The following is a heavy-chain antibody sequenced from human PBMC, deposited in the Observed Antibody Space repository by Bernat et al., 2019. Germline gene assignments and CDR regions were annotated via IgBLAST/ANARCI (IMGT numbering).Heavy chain of an antibody. CDR1: GFHFSTYV. J-gene: IGHJ5*02. V-gene: IGHV3-23*04. CDR3: AKSQVAQLSEADYGWFDP. Sequence: EVQLVESGGGLVQPGGSLRLSCAASGFHFSTYVMSWVRQTPGKGLEWVAGSSGSGGTTYYADSVKGRCTVSRDNSMNTLYLQMSSLRAEDTAVYYCAKSQVAQLSEADYGWFDPWCQGTLVTVAS. D-gene: IGHD3-16*01. CDR2: SSGSGGTT.